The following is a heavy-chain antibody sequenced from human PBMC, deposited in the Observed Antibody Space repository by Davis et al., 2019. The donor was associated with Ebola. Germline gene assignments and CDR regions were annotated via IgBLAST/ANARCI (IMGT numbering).Heavy chain of an antibody. CDR1: GFSFRNYA. D-gene: IGHD3-16*01. CDR2: ISPNDNKD. V-gene: IGHV3-30-3*01. CDR3: AKDGGNQMSTHNWFDT. Sequence: GESLKISCVAPGFSFRNYAMHWVRQAPGRGLEWVALISPNDNKDYYADSVKGRFTISRDISKSTLFMEMNSLTAEDTAVYYCAKDGGNQMSTHNWFDTWGQGTLVTVSS. J-gene: IGHJ5*02.